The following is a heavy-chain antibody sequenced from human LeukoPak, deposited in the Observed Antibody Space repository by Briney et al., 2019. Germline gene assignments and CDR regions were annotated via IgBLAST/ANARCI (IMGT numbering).Heavy chain of an antibody. CDR2: INSDGSST. Sequence: PGGSLRLSCAASGFTCWMHWVRQAPGTGLVWVSRINSDGSSTNYADSVKGRFTISRDNAKNTLYLQMNSLRAEDTAVYYCARGYLTGTFDYWGQGTLVTVSS. V-gene: IGHV3-74*01. CDR3: ARGYLTGTFDY. CDR1: GFTCW. J-gene: IGHJ4*02. D-gene: IGHD1-1*01.